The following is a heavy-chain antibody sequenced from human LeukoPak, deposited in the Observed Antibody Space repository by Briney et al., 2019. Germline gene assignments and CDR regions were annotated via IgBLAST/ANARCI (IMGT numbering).Heavy chain of an antibody. CDR2: INYNGAIT. D-gene: IGHD3-3*02. V-gene: IGHV3-20*04. J-gene: IGHJ4*02. CDR1: GFTFVDYG. CDR3: ARGRLGPSFSVSHFDL. Sequence: GGSLRLSCATSGFTFVDYGLSWVRRAPGKGLEWLCAINYNGAITDYADSVKGRFTISRDNAKNSLYLRMDSLRAEDTALYYCARGRLGPSFSVSHFDLWGQGTLVTVSS.